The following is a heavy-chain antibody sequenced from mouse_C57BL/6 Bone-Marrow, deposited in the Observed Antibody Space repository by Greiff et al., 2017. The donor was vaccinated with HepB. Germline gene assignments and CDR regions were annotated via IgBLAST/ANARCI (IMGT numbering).Heavy chain of an antibody. CDR1: GYTFTSYW. CDR2: IYPSDSET. Sequence: VKLQQPGAELVRPGSSVKLSCKASGYTFTSYWMDWVKQRPGQGLEWIGNIYPSDSETHYNQKFKDKATLTVDKSSSTAYMQLSSLTSEDSAVYYCARRGDYDEGYAMDYWGQGTSVTVSS. J-gene: IGHJ4*01. D-gene: IGHD2-4*01. V-gene: IGHV1-61*01. CDR3: ARRGDYDEGYAMDY.